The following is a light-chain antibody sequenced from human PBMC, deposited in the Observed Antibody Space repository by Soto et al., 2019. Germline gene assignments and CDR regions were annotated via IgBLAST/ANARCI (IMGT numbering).Light chain of an antibody. V-gene: IGLV2-14*01. CDR3: CSYTRSGTLI. Sequence: QSALTQPASVSGSPGQSITISCVGTSGDIGDYNYVSWYQQHPGKVPKVIIYDVSNRPSGVSYRFSGTKSGTTASLTVSGLQAEDEADYYCCSYTRSGTLIFGTGTQLTVL. J-gene: IGLJ1*01. CDR2: DVS. CDR1: SGDIGDYNY.